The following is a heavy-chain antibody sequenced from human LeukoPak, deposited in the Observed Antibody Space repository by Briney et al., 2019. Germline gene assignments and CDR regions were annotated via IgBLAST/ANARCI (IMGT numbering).Heavy chain of an antibody. CDR2: ISGSGASP. CDR1: GFTFSNFG. D-gene: IGHD3-10*01. V-gene: IGHV3-23*01. J-gene: IGHJ4*02. CDR3: AKAPARLLWFGELSTPSFDY. Sequence: GGTLRLSCAASGFTFSNFGMSWVRQAPGKGLEWVSSISGSGASPYYADSVKGRFSISRDNFKNTLYLQMNSLRAEDTAVYYCAKAPARLLWFGELSTPSFDYWGQGTLVTVSS.